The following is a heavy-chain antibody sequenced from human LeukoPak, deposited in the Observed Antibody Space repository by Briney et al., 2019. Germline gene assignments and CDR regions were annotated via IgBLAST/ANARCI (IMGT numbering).Heavy chain of an antibody. Sequence: PGGSLRLSCAASGFTCSSYAMHWVRQAPRKGLEWVAVISYDGSNKYYADSVKGRFTISRDNPKNTLYLQMNSLRAEDTAVYYCARDDAIGIAVAGTLSHWGQGTLVTVSS. D-gene: IGHD6-19*01. CDR2: ISYDGSNK. V-gene: IGHV3-30-3*01. CDR1: GFTCSSYA. J-gene: IGHJ4*02. CDR3: ARDDAIGIAVAGTLSH.